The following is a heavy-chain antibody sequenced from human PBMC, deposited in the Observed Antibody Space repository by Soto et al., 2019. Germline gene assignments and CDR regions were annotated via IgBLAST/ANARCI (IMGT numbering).Heavy chain of an antibody. D-gene: IGHD3-9*01. V-gene: IGHV3-15*07. CDR1: GFTFSNAW. J-gene: IGHJ4*02. Sequence: PGGSLRLSCAASGFTFSNAWMNWVRQAPGKGLEWVGRIKSKTDGGTTDYAAPVKGRFTISRDDSKNTLYLQMNSLKTEDTAVYYCARDPGRRAPIDYWGQGTLVTVSS. CDR2: IKSKTDGGTT. CDR3: ARDPGRRAPIDY.